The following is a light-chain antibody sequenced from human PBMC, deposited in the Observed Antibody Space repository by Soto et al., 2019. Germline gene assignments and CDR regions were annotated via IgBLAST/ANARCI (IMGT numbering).Light chain of an antibody. CDR3: HQYGGSPRT. J-gene: IGKJ1*01. CDR1: QSVSSSY. CDR2: GAS. V-gene: IGKV3-20*01. Sequence: EIVLTQSPGTLSLSPGERATLSCRASQSVSSSYLAWYQQKPGQAPRLLIYGASSRATGIPDRFSGSGSGTDFTLTISGLVPEDFAVYYCHQYGGSPRTLGQGTKVEIK.